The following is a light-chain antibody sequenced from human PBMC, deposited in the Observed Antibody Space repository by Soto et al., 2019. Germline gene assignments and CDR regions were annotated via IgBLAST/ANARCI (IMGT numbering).Light chain of an antibody. CDR1: HGIGND. J-gene: IGKJ5*01. CDR3: QQSYSTPIT. V-gene: IGKV1-39*01. Sequence: IQMTQSPSSLFASVGDRVIITCRASHGIGNDLGWYQQKPGKAPKLLIYAASSLQSGVPSRFSGSGSGTDFTLTINSLHPEDFATYYCQQSYSTPITFGQGTRLEI. CDR2: AAS.